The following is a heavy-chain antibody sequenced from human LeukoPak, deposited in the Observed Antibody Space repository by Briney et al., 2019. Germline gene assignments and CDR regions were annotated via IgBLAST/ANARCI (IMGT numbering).Heavy chain of an antibody. D-gene: IGHD3-22*01. V-gene: IGHV4-59*02. CDR3: ARVTGYMIEDYFDY. J-gene: IGHJ4*02. CDR1: GGSVSSHY. Sequence: SETLSLTCTVSGGSVSSHYWSWIRQPPGKQLEWLAYIYYTGVTNYNPSLKSRVTISVETSKNQFSLKLSSVTAADTAVYYCARVTGYMIEDYFDYWGQGTLVTVSS. CDR2: IYYTGVT.